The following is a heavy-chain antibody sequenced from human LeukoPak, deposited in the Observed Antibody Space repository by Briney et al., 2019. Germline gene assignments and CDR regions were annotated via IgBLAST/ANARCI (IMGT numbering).Heavy chain of an antibody. Sequence: ASVKVSCKASGGTFSSYAISWLRQAPGQGLEWMGGIIPIFGTANYAQKFQGRVTITTDESSSTAYMELSSLRSEDTAVYYCARDAIAAAGTGYYYYYMDVWGKGTTVTVSS. V-gene: IGHV1-69*05. J-gene: IGHJ6*03. CDR3: ARDAIAAAGTGYYYYYMDV. CDR1: GGTFSSYA. CDR2: IIPIFGTA. D-gene: IGHD6-13*01.